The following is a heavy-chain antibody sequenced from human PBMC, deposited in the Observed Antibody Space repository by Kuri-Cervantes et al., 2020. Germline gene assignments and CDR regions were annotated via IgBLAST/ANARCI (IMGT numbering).Heavy chain of an antibody. CDR2: INSDNTYI. V-gene: IGHV3-21*04. Sequence: GGSLRLSCVASGFTFSNYSMNWVRQAPGKALDWVSSINSDNTYIHYTNSVKGRFTISRHNSKNTLYLQMNSLRIEDTAMYYCARIPRGHSAYDDNYYVDVWGKGSTVTVSS. CDR1: GFTFSNYS. J-gene: IGHJ6*03. D-gene: IGHD5-12*01. CDR3: ARIPRGHSAYDDNYYVDV.